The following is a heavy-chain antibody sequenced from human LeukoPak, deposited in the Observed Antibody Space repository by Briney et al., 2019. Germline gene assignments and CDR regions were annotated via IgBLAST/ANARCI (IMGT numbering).Heavy chain of an antibody. D-gene: IGHD3-22*01. Sequence: GGSLRLSCAASGFTFSSYGMHWVRQAPGKGLEWVAVISYDGSNKYYADSVKGRFTISRDNSKNTLYLQMNSLRAEDTAVYYCARLKGRYYDSSGYYPFSPWGQGTLVTVSS. J-gene: IGHJ5*02. V-gene: IGHV3-30*03. CDR2: ISYDGSNK. CDR1: GFTFSSYG. CDR3: ARLKGRYYDSSGYYPFSP.